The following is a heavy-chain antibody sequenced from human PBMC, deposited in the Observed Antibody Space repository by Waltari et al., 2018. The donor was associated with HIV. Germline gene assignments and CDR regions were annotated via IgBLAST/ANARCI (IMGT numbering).Heavy chain of an antibody. J-gene: IGHJ5*01. CDR3: TREGVETTAPADS. CDR2: INGDGSGT. V-gene: IGHV3-74*01. CDR1: VFTFSSNW. Sequence: EVQLVESGGGLVQAGGSLRRPCAASVFTFSSNWMHWVRQAPGKGLVWVARINGDGSGTSYADSVRGRFSISRENAENSLHLQMNSVRPEDTGLYYCTREGVETTAPADSWGQGTLVTVSS. D-gene: IGHD4-17*01.